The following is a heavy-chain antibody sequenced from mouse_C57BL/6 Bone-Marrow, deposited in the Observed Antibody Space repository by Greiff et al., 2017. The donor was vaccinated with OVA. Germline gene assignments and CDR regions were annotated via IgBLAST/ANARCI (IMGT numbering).Heavy chain of an antibody. Sequence: QVQLQQPGAELVMPGASVKLSCKASGYTFTSYWMHWVKQRPGQGLEWIGEIDPSDSYTNYNQKFKGKSTLTVDKSSSTAYMQRSSLTSEDSAVYYCARTYITTKWYCDVWGTETTGTVSS. CDR3: ARTYITTKWYCDV. D-gene: IGHD1-1*01. CDR1: GYTFTSYW. CDR2: IDPSDSYT. V-gene: IGHV1-69*01. J-gene: IGHJ1*03.